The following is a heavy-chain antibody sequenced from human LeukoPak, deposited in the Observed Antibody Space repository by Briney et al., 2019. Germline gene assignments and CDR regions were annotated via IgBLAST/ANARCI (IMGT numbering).Heavy chain of an antibody. CDR3: ARSRDGYNYVIPY. CDR1: GGSVSSGSYY. Sequence: SETLSLTCTVSGGSVSSGSYYWSWIRQPPGKGLEWIGYISYSGNTNYNPSLKSRVTISVDASKNQFSLKLSSVTAADTAVYYCARSRDGYNYVIPYWGQGTLVTVSS. CDR2: ISYSGNT. D-gene: IGHD5-24*01. V-gene: IGHV4-61*01. J-gene: IGHJ4*02.